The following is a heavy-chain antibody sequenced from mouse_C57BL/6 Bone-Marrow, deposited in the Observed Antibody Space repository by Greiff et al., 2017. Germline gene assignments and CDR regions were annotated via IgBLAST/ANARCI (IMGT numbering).Heavy chain of an antibody. CDR2: IYPGSGNT. D-gene: IGHD1-1*02. CDR3: ARSPTLWYYAMDY. Sequence: VQLQQSGPELVKPGASVKISCKASGYSFTSYYIHWVKQRPGQGLEWIGWIYPGSGNTKYNEKFKGKATLTADTSSSTAYMQLSSLTSEDSAVYYCARSPTLWYYAMDYWGQGTSVTVSA. CDR1: GYSFTSYY. V-gene: IGHV1-66*01. J-gene: IGHJ4*01.